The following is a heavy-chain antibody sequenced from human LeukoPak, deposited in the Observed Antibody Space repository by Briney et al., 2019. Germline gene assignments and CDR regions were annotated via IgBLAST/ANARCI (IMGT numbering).Heavy chain of an antibody. D-gene: IGHD6-19*01. Sequence: ASVKVSCKASGYTFTSYGISWVRQAPGQGLEWMGWISAYNGNTNYAQKLQGRVTMTTDTSTSTAYMELRSLRSDDTAVYYCARDLGQAPRPVAGNLDYWGQGTLVTVSS. CDR3: ARDLGQAPRPVAGNLDY. CDR1: GYTFTSYG. J-gene: IGHJ4*02. CDR2: ISAYNGNT. V-gene: IGHV1-18*01.